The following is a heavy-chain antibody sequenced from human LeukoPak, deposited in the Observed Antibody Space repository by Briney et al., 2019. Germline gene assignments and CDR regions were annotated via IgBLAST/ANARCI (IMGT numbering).Heavy chain of an antibody. CDR2: ISYDGSNK. V-gene: IGHV3-30*18. D-gene: IGHD2-2*01. CDR1: GFTFSSYG. Sequence: GRSLRLSCAASGFTFSSYGMHWVRQAPGKGLEWVAVISYDGSNKYYADSVKGRFTISRDNSKNTLFLQMNSLRADDTAVYYCAKNFLKAASSTSRYYYYYMDVWGKGTTVTVSS. J-gene: IGHJ6*03. CDR3: AKNFLKAASSTSRYYYYYMDV.